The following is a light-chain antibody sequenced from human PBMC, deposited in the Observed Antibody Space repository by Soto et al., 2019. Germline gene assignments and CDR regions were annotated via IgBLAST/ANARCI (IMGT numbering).Light chain of an antibody. V-gene: IGKV3-20*01. CDR1: QSVSNNY. CDR3: QQYGSSGT. J-gene: IGKJ1*01. Sequence: EIVLTQSPGTLSLSPGEGATLSCRASQSVSNNYLAWYQQEPGQAPRLLIYGASNRATGIPDRFSGSGSGTDFTLTISRLEPEDFAVYYCQQYGSSGTFGQGTKVDIK. CDR2: GAS.